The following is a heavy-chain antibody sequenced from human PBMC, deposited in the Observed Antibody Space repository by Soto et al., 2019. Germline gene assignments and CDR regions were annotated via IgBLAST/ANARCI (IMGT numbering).Heavy chain of an antibody. J-gene: IGHJ6*02. V-gene: IGHV1-69*13. CDR3: ARVYCSGGSCFYYYYGMDV. CDR2: IIPIFGTA. D-gene: IGHD2-15*01. CDR1: GNTVPNYA. Sequence: SVKVSCKASGNTVPNYAIHWVRQAPGQGLEWMGGIIPIFGTANYAQKFQGRVTITADESTSTAYMELSSLRSEDTAVYYCARVYCSGGSCFYYYYGMDVWGQGTTVTV.